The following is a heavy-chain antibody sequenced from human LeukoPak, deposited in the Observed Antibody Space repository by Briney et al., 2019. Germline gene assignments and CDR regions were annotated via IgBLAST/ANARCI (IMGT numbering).Heavy chain of an antibody. J-gene: IGHJ4*02. V-gene: IGHV1-2*02. Sequence: GASVKVSCKASGYTFTGYYMHWVRQAPGQGLEWVGWINPNSGGTNYAQKFQGRVTMPRDTSISTAYMELSRLRSDDTAVYYCARVRSGSVIGYWGQGTLVTVSS. D-gene: IGHD1-26*01. CDR3: ARVRSGSVIGY. CDR2: INPNSGGT. CDR1: GYTFTGYY.